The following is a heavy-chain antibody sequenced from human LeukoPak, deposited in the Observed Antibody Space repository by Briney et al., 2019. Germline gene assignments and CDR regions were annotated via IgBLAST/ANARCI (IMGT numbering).Heavy chain of an antibody. CDR3: ARELAIGWFDP. CDR1: GFTFSSHA. Sequence: GGSLRLSCAASGFTFSSHAMSWVRQAPGKGLEWVAGVSDSGGSTNYADSVKGRFTISRDNSKNTLYLQMNSLRAEDTAVYYCARELAIGWFDPWGQGTLVTVSS. V-gene: IGHV3-23*01. CDR2: VSDSGGST. J-gene: IGHJ5*02.